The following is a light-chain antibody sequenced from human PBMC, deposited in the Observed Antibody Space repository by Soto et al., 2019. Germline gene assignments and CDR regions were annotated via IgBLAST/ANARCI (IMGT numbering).Light chain of an antibody. J-gene: IGKJ1*01. Sequence: EIVMTQSPATLSVSPGERATLSCRASQSLNSNLAWYQQKPGQAPRLLIYGASTRATGIPARFSGSGSGTEFTLTISSLQSEDFAVYYCQQYNNWPPWTFGQGTKVEIK. CDR3: QQYNNWPPWT. V-gene: IGKV3-15*01. CDR2: GAS. CDR1: QSLNSN.